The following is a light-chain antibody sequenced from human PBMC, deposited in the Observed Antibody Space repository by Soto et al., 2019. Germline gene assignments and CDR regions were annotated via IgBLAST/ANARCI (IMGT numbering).Light chain of an antibody. CDR2: EVS. Sequence: QPGAVCGSPRQAITLSSTGNTDFFGSFSLVSWYHAHPGKAPKFTIYEVSNRPSGVSNRFSGSKSGNTASLTISGLQAEDEAEYYYRSYTSSSPDVFGTGTKVTVL. CDR3: RSYTSSSPDV. V-gene: IGLV2-14*02. J-gene: IGLJ1*01. CDR1: TDFFGSFSL.